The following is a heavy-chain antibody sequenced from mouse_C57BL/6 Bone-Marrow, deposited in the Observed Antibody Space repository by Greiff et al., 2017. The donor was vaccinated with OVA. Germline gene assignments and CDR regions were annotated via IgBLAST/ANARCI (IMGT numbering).Heavy chain of an antibody. Sequence: EVKLVESGAELVRPGASVKLSCTASGFNIKDDYMHWVKQRPEQGLEWIGWIDPENGDTEYASKFQGKATITADTSSNTAYLQLSSLTSEDTAVYYCTPHGSRGYWGQGTTLTVSS. J-gene: IGHJ2*01. CDR3: TPHGSRGY. V-gene: IGHV14-4*01. D-gene: IGHD1-1*01. CDR1: GFNIKDDY. CDR2: IDPENGDT.